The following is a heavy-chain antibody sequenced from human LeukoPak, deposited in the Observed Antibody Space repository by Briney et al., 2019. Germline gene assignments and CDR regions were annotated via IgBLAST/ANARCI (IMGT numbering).Heavy chain of an antibody. Sequence: GESLKISCKGSGYNFTSYWIGWVRQMPGKGLDYMGIIYPGDSDTKYSPSFQGQVTISADKSTSTTYLQWSSPKASDTAIFYCAGLDKFSMVRGIIVSAFDIWGQGTKVTVSS. D-gene: IGHD3-10*01. CDR2: IYPGDSDT. CDR3: AGLDKFSMVRGIIVSAFDI. J-gene: IGHJ3*02. V-gene: IGHV5-51*01. CDR1: GYNFTSYW.